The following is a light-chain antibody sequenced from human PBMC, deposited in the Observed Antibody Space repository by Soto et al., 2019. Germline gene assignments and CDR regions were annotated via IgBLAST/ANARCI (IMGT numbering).Light chain of an antibody. V-gene: IGKV3-15*01. CDR1: QSVGSN. CDR2: GAS. CDR3: QQYDNWPPWK. Sequence: EIVLTQSPATLSLSPGERATLSCRASQSVGSNLAWYQQKPGQAPRLLIYGASTRATGIPGRFSASGSGTEFTLTISSLQSEDFVVYYCQQYDNWPPWKFGQGTKVDIK. J-gene: IGKJ1*01.